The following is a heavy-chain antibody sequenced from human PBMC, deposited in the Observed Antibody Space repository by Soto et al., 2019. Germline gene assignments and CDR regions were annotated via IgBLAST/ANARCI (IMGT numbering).Heavy chain of an antibody. Sequence: GESLKISCKGSGYSFTSYWIGWVRQMPGKGLEWMGIIYPGDSDTRYSPSFQGQVTISADKSISTAYLQWSSLKASDTAMYYCARHRGSEEYYYYYMDVWGKGTTVTVSS. J-gene: IGHJ6*03. CDR2: IYPGDSDT. V-gene: IGHV5-51*01. CDR1: GYSFTSYW. D-gene: IGHD6-19*01. CDR3: ARHRGSEEYYYYYMDV.